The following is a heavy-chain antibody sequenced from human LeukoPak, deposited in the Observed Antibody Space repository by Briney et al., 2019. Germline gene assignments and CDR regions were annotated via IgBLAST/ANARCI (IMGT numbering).Heavy chain of an antibody. Sequence: SETLSLTCTVSGGSISSYYWSWIRQPPGKGLEWIGYIYSSGSTNYNPSLKSRITISVDTSKNQFSLKLSSVTAADTAVYYCASGYCSSTSCYEFDPWGQGTLVTVSS. CDR2: IYSSGST. V-gene: IGHV4-59*12. D-gene: IGHD2-2*03. CDR1: GGSISSYY. J-gene: IGHJ5*02. CDR3: ASGYCSSTSCYEFDP.